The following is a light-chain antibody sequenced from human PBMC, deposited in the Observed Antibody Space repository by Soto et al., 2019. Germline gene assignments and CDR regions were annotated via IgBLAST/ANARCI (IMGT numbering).Light chain of an antibody. J-gene: IGLJ3*02. CDR1: SSDVGAYNY. CDR3: SSFAASNPWV. Sequence: QSALTQHPSASGSPGQSVTISCTGTSSDVGAYNYVSWYQQHAGKAPKLVIYEVTKRPSGVPDRFSGSKSANTASLTVSGLQAEDEADYYCSSFAASNPWVFGGGTKLTVL. V-gene: IGLV2-8*01. CDR2: EVT.